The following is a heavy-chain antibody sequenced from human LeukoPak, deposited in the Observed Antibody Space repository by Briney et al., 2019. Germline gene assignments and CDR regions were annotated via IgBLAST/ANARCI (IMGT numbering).Heavy chain of an antibody. CDR1: GYTFTSYG. Sequence: ASVKVSCKASGYTFTSYGISWVRQAPGQGLEWMGWISAYNGNTHYAQKLQGRVTMTTGTSTSTAYMELRSLRSDDTAVYYCARDHYDILTGYLNYYYYMDVWGKGTTVTVSS. CDR2: ISAYNGNT. D-gene: IGHD3-9*01. CDR3: ARDHYDILTGYLNYYYYMDV. J-gene: IGHJ6*03. V-gene: IGHV1-18*01.